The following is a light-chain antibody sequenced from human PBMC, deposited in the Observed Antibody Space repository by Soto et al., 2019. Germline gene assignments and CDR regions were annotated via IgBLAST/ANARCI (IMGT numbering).Light chain of an antibody. J-gene: IGKJ1*01. V-gene: IGKV1-5*03. CDR3: QQYDTYSWT. Sequence: DIQMTQSPSTLSASAGDRVTITCRTSQSISTWLAWYQQKPGKAPNLLIYKASTLESGVPSRFSGSGSGTEFTLTISSLQPDDFATYYCQQYDTYSWTFGQGTKVEIK. CDR1: QSISTW. CDR2: KAS.